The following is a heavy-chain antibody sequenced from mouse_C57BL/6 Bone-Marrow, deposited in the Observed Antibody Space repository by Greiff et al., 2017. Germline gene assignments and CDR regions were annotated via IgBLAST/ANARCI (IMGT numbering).Heavy chain of an antibody. D-gene: IGHD1-1*01. J-gene: IGHJ2*01. CDR2: IHPNSGST. CDR3: ARDPITTVVATDY. CDR1: GYTFTSYW. V-gene: IGHV1-64*01. Sequence: QVQLQQPGAELVKPGASVKLSCKASGYTFTSYWMHWVKQRPGLGLEWIGMIHPNSGSTNYNEKFKSKATLTVDKSSSTAYMQLSSLTSEDSAVYYCARDPITTVVATDYWGQGTTLTVSS.